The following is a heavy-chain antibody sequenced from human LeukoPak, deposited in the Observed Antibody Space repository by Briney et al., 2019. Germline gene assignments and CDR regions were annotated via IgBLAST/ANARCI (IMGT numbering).Heavy chain of an antibody. V-gene: IGHV3-30*18. CDR2: ISYDGSNK. CDR3: AKGLYWWAVGPNNNWFDP. D-gene: IGHD2-8*02. Sequence: PGGSLRLSCAASGFTFSSYGMHWVRQAPGKGLEWVAVISYDGSNKYYADSVKGRFTISRDNSKNTLYLQMNSLRAEDTAVYYCAKGLYWWAVGPNNNWFDPWGQGTLVTVSS. J-gene: IGHJ5*02. CDR1: GFTFSSYG.